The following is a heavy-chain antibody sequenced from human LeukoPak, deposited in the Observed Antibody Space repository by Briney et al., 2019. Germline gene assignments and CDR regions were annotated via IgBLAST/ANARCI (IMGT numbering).Heavy chain of an antibody. Sequence: PGGSLRLSCAASGFTFSSYWMHWVRQAPGKGLVWVSRINSDGSSTSYADSVEGRFTISRDNAKNTLYPQMNSLRAEDTAVYYCARDRDIVGYMDVWGKGTTVTVSS. CDR3: ARDRDIVGYMDV. D-gene: IGHD2-15*01. V-gene: IGHV3-74*01. J-gene: IGHJ6*03. CDR2: INSDGSST. CDR1: GFTFSSYW.